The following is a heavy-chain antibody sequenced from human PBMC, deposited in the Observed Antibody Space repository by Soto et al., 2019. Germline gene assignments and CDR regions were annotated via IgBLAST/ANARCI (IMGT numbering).Heavy chain of an antibody. V-gene: IGHV3-48*02. J-gene: IGHJ6*02. CDR1: GFTFSSYS. CDR3: AREPRSLYYYDSSGVGGMDV. Sequence: PGGSLRLSCAASGFTFSSYSMNWVRQAPGKGLEWVSYISSSSSTIYYADSVKGRFTISRDNAKNSLYLQMNSLRDEDTAVYYCAREPRSLYYYDSSGVGGMDVWGQGTTVTVSS. CDR2: ISSSSSTI. D-gene: IGHD3-22*01.